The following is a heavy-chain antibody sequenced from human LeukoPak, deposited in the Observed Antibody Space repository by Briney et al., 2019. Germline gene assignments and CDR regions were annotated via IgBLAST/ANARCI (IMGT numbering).Heavy chain of an antibody. CDR3: ARAADTAMVYNWFDP. V-gene: IGHV3-30-3*01. CDR2: ISYDGSNK. J-gene: IGHJ5*02. CDR1: GFTFSSYA. D-gene: IGHD5-18*01. Sequence: GGSLRLSCAASGFTFSSYAMHWVRQAPGKELEWVAVISYDGSNKYYADSVKGRFTISGDNSKNTLYLQMNSLRAEDTAVYYCARAADTAMVYNWFDPWGQGTLVTVSS.